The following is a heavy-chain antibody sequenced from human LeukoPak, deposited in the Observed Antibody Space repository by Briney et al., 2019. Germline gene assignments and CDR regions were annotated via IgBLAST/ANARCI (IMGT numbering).Heavy chain of an antibody. CDR1: GGSISGYY. V-gene: IGHV4-59*01. CDR3: ARMTSYSSDCYFDY. J-gene: IGHJ4*02. Sequence: PSETLSLTCTVTGGSISGYYWSWIRQPPGKGLEWIGFIYYSGTTNYNPSLKSRVTVSVDTSKNQFSLMLSSVTAADTAVYYCARMTSYSSDCYFDYWGQGTLVTVSS. CDR2: IYYSGTT. D-gene: IGHD6-19*01.